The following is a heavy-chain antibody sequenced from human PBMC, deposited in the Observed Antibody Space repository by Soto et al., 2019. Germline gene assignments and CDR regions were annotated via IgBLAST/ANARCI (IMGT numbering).Heavy chain of an antibody. CDR1: GGSISSSSYY. J-gene: IGHJ6*03. V-gene: IGHV4-39*01. CDR2: IYYSGST. D-gene: IGHD1-1*01. Sequence: SVTLSLTCTVSGGSISSSSYYWGWIRQPPGKGLEWIGSIYYSGSTYYNPSLKSRVTISVDTSKNQFSLKLSSVTAADTAVYYCVRHPLEPEYFYYYMDVWGKGTTVTVSS. CDR3: VRHPLEPEYFYYYMDV.